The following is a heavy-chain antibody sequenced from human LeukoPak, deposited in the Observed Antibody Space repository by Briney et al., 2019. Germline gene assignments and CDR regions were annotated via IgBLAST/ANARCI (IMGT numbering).Heavy chain of an antibody. V-gene: IGHV3-23*01. CDR1: GFTFSSYA. Sequence: GESLRLSCAASGFTFSSYAMSWVRQAPGRGLEWVSAISGSGGSTYYADSVKGRFTISRDNSKNTLYLQMNSLRAEDTAVYYCAKDQYSGYDYFDYWGQGTLVTVSS. J-gene: IGHJ4*02. CDR2: ISGSGGST. D-gene: IGHD5-12*01. CDR3: AKDQYSGYDYFDY.